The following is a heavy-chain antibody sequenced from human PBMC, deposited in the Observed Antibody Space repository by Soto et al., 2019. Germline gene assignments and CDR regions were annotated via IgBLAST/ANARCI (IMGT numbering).Heavy chain of an antibody. J-gene: IGHJ4*02. V-gene: IGHV3-48*01. Sequence: WGSLRLSCAASGFTFSTYSMNWVRQAPGKGLEWVSYISSSSSSIYYADSVKGRFTISRDNAKNSLYLQMNSLRAEDTAVYYCASLSSFRVDYWGQGTLVTVSS. CDR1: GFTFSTYS. D-gene: IGHD3-10*01. CDR2: ISSSSSSI. CDR3: ASLSSFRVDY.